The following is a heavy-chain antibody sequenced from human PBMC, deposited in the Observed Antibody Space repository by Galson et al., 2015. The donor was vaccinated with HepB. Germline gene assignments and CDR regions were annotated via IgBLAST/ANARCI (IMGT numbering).Heavy chain of an antibody. CDR1: GFTFSSYA. CDR2: ISGSGGST. CDR3: ARDDPAEGYYYGMDV. Sequence: SLRLSCAASGFTFSSYAMIWVRQAPGKGLEWVSAISGSGGSTYYADSVKGRFTISRDNSKNTLYLQMNSLRAEDTAVYYCARDDPAEGYYYGMDVWGQGTTVTVSS. J-gene: IGHJ6*02. V-gene: IGHV3-23*01.